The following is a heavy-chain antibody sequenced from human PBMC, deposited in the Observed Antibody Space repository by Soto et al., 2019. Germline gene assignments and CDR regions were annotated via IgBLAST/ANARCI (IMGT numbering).Heavy chain of an antibody. CDR3: ARSAGDYYGMDV. CDR2: ISSSSSYI. CDR1: GFTFSSYN. Sequence: PGGSLRLSCAPSGFTFSSYNMNWVRQAPGKGLECVSSISSSSSYIYYADSVKGRFTISRDNAKNSLYLQMNSLRAEDTAVYYCARSAGDYYGMDVGGQGTTGTVPS. J-gene: IGHJ6*02. D-gene: IGHD3-10*01. V-gene: IGHV3-21*01.